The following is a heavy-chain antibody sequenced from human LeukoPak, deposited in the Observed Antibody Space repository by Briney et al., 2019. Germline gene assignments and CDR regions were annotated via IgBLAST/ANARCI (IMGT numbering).Heavy chain of an antibody. CDR3: AKDSIAVAAYYFDY. Sequence: AISGSGGSTYYADSVKGRLTISRDNSKNTLYLQMNSLRAEDTAVYYCAKDSIAVAAYYFDYWGQGTLVTVSS. J-gene: IGHJ4*02. D-gene: IGHD6-19*01. CDR2: ISGSGGST. V-gene: IGHV3-23*01.